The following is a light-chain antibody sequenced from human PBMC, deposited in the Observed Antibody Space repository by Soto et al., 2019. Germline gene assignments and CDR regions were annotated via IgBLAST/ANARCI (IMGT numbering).Light chain of an antibody. CDR2: DNN. V-gene: IGLV1-51*01. CDR1: SSNIGNNF. J-gene: IGLJ3*02. CDR3: GTWDSSLSAWV. Sequence: QAVVTRPPSVSAAPGQKVTISCSGISSNIGNNFVSWYQQFPGAAPKLLIYDNNRRPSGIPDRFSGSKSGTSATLAITGLQTGDEADYYCGTWDSSLSAWVFGGGTQLTVL.